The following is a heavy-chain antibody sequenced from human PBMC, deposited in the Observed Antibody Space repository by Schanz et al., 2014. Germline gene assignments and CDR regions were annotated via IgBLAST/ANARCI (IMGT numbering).Heavy chain of an antibody. CDR2: ISYDGTNE. Sequence: QVQLVESGGGVVQPGRSLRLSCAASGFTFSSYGMHWVRQAPGKGLEWVAVISYDGTNEYYAESVKGRFTISRDNAKNTFYLHMNSLRNEDTAVYFCAKDRGDGYSNGIFQYWGLGTLVNVSS. D-gene: IGHD5-18*01. CDR3: AKDRGDGYSNGIFQY. J-gene: IGHJ4*02. CDR1: GFTFSSYG. V-gene: IGHV3-30*18.